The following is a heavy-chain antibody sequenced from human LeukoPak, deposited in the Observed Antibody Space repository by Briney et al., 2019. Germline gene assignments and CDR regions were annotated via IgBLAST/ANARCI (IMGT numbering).Heavy chain of an antibody. CDR2: INSDGSST. D-gene: IGHD1-26*01. J-gene: IGHJ5*02. V-gene: IGHV3-74*01. CDR1: GFTFSSYW. CDR3: ARDRGGSYYRNWFDP. Sequence: GGSLRLSCAASGFTFSSYWMHWVRQAPGKGLVWVSRINSDGSSTSYADSVKGRFTISRDNAKNTLYLQVNSLRAEDTAVYYCARDRGGSYYRNWFDPWGQGTLVTVSS.